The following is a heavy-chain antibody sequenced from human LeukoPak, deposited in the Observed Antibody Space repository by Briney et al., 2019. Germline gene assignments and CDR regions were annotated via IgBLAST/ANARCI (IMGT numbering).Heavy chain of an antibody. J-gene: IGHJ4*02. Sequence: GASVKVSCEASGYTFTGYFMHWVRQAPGQGLEWMGWINPNSGGTSYPQKFQGRVTMTRDTSISTVYMELSSLRSDDTAIYYCARDYELGTPGTAYEYMDSWGQGTLVTVSS. CDR1: GYTFTGYF. D-gene: IGHD1-1*01. V-gene: IGHV1-2*02. CDR2: INPNSGGT. CDR3: ARDYELGTPGTAYEYMDS.